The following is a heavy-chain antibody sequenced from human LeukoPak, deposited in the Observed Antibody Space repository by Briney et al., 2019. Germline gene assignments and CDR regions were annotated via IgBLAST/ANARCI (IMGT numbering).Heavy chain of an antibody. Sequence: SQTLSLTCAISGDSVSSNSAAWNWIRQSPSSGLEWPGRTYYRSKWYNDYAVSVKSRITINPDTSKNQFSLQLNSVTPEDTAVYYCARSSGYYPDFDYWGQGTLVTVSS. CDR3: ARSSGYYPDFDY. CDR1: GDSVSSNSAA. J-gene: IGHJ4*02. CDR2: TYYRSKWYN. V-gene: IGHV6-1*01. D-gene: IGHD3-22*01.